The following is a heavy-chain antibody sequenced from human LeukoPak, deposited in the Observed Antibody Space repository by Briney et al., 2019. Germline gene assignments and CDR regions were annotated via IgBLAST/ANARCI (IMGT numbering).Heavy chain of an antibody. CDR3: ASPSYGDYDY. CDR2: ISSSSSYI. Sequence: RGSLRLSCAASGFTFSSYAMSWVRQAPGKGLEWVSSISSSSSYIYYADSVKGRFTISRDNAKNSLYLQMNSLRAEDTAVYYCASPSYGDYDYWGQGTLVTVSS. J-gene: IGHJ4*02. V-gene: IGHV3-21*01. D-gene: IGHD4-17*01. CDR1: GFTFSSYA.